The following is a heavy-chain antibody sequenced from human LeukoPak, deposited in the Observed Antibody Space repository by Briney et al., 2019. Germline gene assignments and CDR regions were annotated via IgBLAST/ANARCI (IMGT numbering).Heavy chain of an antibody. CDR3: ARGCSSTSCYPYWYFDL. J-gene: IGHJ2*01. CDR2: IYSGGST. D-gene: IGHD2-2*01. CDR1: GFTVSSNY. Sequence: QSGGSLRLSCAASGFTVSSNYMSCVRQAPGKGLEWVSVIYSGGSTYYEDSVKGRFTISRDNSKNTLYLQMNSLRAEDTAVYYCARGCSSTSCYPYWYFDLWGRGTLVTVSS. V-gene: IGHV3-66*02.